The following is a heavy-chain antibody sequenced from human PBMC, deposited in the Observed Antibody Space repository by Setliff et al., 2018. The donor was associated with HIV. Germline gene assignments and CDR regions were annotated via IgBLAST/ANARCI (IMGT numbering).Heavy chain of an antibody. D-gene: IGHD6-19*01. V-gene: IGHV3-23*01. CDR3: ARDPGSGWYVNRYLDY. CDR1: GFTLRSYA. Sequence: GGSLRLSCEASGFTLRSYAMYWVRQAPGKGLEWVAGISGAGATTYYADSLKGRFTISRDNAKNSLYLQMNSLRAEDTAVYYCARDPGSGWYVNRYLDYWGQGTLVTVSS. J-gene: IGHJ4*02. CDR2: ISGAGATT.